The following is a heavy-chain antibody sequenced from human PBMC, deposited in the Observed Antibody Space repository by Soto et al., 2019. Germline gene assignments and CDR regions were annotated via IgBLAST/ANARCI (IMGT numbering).Heavy chain of an antibody. V-gene: IGHV4-30-4*01. CDR2: IFYSGKT. CDR1: GGSISSGDYY. J-gene: IGHJ4*02. Sequence: KPSETLSLTCTVSGGSISSGDYYWNWIRQSPGKGLEWIGSIFYSGKTYYNPSLKSRVSISVDTSKNEFSLRLNSVTAADTALYYCARTEDGYNTNFEYWGQGTLVTVSS. CDR3: ARTEDGYNTNFEY. D-gene: IGHD5-12*01.